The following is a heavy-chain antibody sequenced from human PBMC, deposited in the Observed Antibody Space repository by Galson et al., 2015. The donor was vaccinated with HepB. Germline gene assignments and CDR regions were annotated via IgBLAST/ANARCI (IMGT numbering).Heavy chain of an antibody. CDR1: GGFFSTHT. CDR3: ARSVGRAFDI. D-gene: IGHD1-26*01. CDR2: IIPILGSL. Sequence: SLKVSCKDSGGFFSTHTINWVRQAPGQGLEWMGRIIPILGSLKYAQKFQGKVTIIADKSTATNYMELSSLRSEDTAVYYCARSVGRAFDIWGQGTTGTVSS. J-gene: IGHJ3*02. V-gene: IGHV1-69*02.